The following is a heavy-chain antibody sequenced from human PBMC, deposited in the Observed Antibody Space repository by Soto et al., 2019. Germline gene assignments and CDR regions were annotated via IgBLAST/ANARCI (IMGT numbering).Heavy chain of an antibody. CDR1: GGSISSSNW. D-gene: IGHD6-19*01. CDR3: ARGNFGSGWYEEDYYYGMDV. V-gene: IGHV4-4*02. Sequence: SETLSLTCAVSGGSISSSNWWSWVRQPPGKGLEWIGEIYHSGSTNYNPSLKSRVTISVDKSKNQFSLKLSSVTAADTAVYYCARGNFGSGWYEEDYYYGMDVWGQGTTVTVSS. J-gene: IGHJ6*02. CDR2: IYHSGST.